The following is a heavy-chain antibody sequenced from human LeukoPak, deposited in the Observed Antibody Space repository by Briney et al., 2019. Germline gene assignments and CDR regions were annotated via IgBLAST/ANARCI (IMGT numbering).Heavy chain of an antibody. CDR1: GGSISTYY. V-gene: IGHV4-4*07. CDR3: ARTPYYGMDV. Sequence: SETLSLTCTVSGGSISTYYWSWIRQPAGKGLEWIGHIYTSGSTNYNPSLKSRVTMSVDTSKNQFSLKLSSVTAADTAVFYCARTPYYGMDVWGQGTTVTVSS. CDR2: IYTSGST. J-gene: IGHJ6*02.